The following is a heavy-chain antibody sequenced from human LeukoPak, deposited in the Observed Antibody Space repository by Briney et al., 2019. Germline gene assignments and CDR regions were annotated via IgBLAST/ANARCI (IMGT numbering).Heavy chain of an antibody. Sequence: GGSLRLSCAASGFTFSSYEMNWVRQAPGKGLEWVSYISSSGSTIYYADSVKGRFTISRDNSKNTLYLQMNSLRAEDTAVYYCANPYYYDSSGYYSDYWGQGTLVTVSS. CDR2: ISSSGSTI. D-gene: IGHD3-22*01. CDR1: GFTFSSYE. J-gene: IGHJ4*02. CDR3: ANPYYYDSSGYYSDY. V-gene: IGHV3-48*03.